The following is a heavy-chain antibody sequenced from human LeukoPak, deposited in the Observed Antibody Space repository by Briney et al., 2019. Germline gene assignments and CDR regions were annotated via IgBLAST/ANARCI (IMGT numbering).Heavy chain of an antibody. J-gene: IGHJ4*02. CDR3: ARQSAAAGTLGDY. V-gene: IGHV5-51*01. Sequence: GESLKISCKGPGYSFTNYWIAWVRQMPGKGLEWMGIIYPGDSDTRYSPSFQGQVTISADKSINTVYLQWSSLKASDTAMYYCARQSAAAGTLGDYWGQGTLVTVYS. CDR1: GYSFTNYW. D-gene: IGHD6-13*01. CDR2: IYPGDSDT.